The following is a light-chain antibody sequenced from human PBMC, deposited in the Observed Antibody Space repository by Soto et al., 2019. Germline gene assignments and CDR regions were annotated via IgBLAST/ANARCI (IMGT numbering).Light chain of an antibody. CDR3: QQYGSSPT. CDR2: GAS. CDR1: QSVSSS. Sequence: EIVMTQSPATLSVSPGERAALSCRASQSVSSSLAWYQQKPGQAPRLLIYGASGRATGIPDRFSGSGSGTDFTLTISRLEPADLAVYYCQQYGSSPTFGGGTKVDIK. J-gene: IGKJ4*01. V-gene: IGKV3-20*01.